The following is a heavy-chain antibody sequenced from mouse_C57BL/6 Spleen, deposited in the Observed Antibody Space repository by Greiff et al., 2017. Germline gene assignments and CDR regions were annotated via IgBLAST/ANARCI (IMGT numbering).Heavy chain of an antibody. Sequence: VQLQQSGPELVKPGASVKMSCKASGYTFTDYNMHWVKQSHGKSLEWIGYINPNNGGTSYNQKFKGKATLTVNKSSSTAYMELRSLTSEDSAVYYCARGEVLRGYFDVWGTGTTVTVSS. D-gene: IGHD1-1*01. CDR3: ARGEVLRGYFDV. J-gene: IGHJ1*03. V-gene: IGHV1-22*01. CDR1: GYTFTDYN. CDR2: INPNNGGT.